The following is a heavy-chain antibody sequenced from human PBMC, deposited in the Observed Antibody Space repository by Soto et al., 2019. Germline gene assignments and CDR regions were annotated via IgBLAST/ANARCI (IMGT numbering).Heavy chain of an antibody. J-gene: IGHJ5*02. CDR2: MNPDSGNT. D-gene: IGHD3-16*01. CDR3: ARGRFRRTWFDP. V-gene: IGHV1-8*01. CDR1: GYTFTNYD. Sequence: QVQLVQSGAEVKKPGASVKVSCKASGYTFTNYDIHWVRQATGQGLEWMGWMNPDSGNTGQSKQFQGRVTMTRDTPKSTAYMELSSLRSEDTAVYYCARGRFRRTWFDPWGQGTLVTVSS.